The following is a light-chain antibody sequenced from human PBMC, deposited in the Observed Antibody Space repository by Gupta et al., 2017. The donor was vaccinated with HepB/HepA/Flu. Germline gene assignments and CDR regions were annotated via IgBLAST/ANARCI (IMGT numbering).Light chain of an antibody. Sequence: EIVMTQSPATLSVSPGGRVTLSCRASQSVSSHLAWYQQKPGQAPRLLISGASTRATAIPARFSGSGSGTECTLTISSRQSEDSAVYYCQQYVDWPRCSFGQGTKLEIK. J-gene: IGKJ2*04. CDR3: QQYVDWPRCS. CDR2: GAS. V-gene: IGKV3-15*01. CDR1: QSVSSH.